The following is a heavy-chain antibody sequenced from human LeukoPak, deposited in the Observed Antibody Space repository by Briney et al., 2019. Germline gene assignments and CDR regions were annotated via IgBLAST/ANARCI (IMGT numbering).Heavy chain of an antibody. CDR1: GASITSSRY. CDR3: ARRQSGSYSDY. J-gene: IGHJ4*02. Sequence: SETLSLTCTASGASITSSRYWGWIRQSPGKGLEWIGTISNTGNTYYNPSLKSRVTISLDASTNQFSLRVSSVTVADTAVYYCARRQSGSYSDYWGQGALVTISS. D-gene: IGHD1-26*01. CDR2: ISNTGNT. V-gene: IGHV4-39*01.